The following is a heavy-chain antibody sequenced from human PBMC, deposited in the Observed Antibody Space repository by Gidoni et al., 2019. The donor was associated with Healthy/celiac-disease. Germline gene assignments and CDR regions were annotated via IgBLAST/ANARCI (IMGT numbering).Heavy chain of an antibody. CDR2: ISYDGSNK. J-gene: IGHJ6*02. CDR3: ARAQGIAVAGAHGMDV. V-gene: IGHV3-30-3*01. D-gene: IGHD6-19*01. CDR1: GFTFSSYA. Sequence: QVQLVESGGGVVQPGRSLRLSCAASGFTFSSYAMHWVRQAPGKGLEWVAVISYDGSNKYYADSVKGRFTISRDNSKNTLYLQMNSLRAEDTAVYYCARAQGIAVAGAHGMDVWGQGTTVTVSS.